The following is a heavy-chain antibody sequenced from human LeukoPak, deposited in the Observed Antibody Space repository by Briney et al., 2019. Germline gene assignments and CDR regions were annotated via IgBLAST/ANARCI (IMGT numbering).Heavy chain of an antibody. CDR1: GGSISSYY. D-gene: IGHD6-6*01. CDR3: ARGRGQLVDY. V-gene: IGHV4-59*01. Sequence: SETLSLTCTVSGGSISSYYWSWIRQPPGKGQEWIGYIYYSGSTNYNPSLKSRVTISVDTSKNQFSLKLSSVTAADTAVYYCARGRGQLVDYWGQGTLVTVSS. CDR2: IYYSGST. J-gene: IGHJ4*02.